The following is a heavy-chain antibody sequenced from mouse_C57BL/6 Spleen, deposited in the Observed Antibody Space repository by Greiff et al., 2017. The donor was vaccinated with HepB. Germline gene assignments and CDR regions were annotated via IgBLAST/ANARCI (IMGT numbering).Heavy chain of an antibody. CDR2: IYPRSGNT. CDR1: GYTFTSYG. D-gene: IGHD1-1*01. J-gene: IGHJ1*03. Sequence: VKLMESGAELARPGASVKLSCKASGYTFTSYGISWVKQRTGQGLEWIGEIYPRSGNTYYNEKFKGKATLTADKSSSTAYMELRSLTSEDSAVYFCARWGTTVVERDWYFDVWGTGTTVTVSS. CDR3: ARWGTTVVERDWYFDV. V-gene: IGHV1-81*01.